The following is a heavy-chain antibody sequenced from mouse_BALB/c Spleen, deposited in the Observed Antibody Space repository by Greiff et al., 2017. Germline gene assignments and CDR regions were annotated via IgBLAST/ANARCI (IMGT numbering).Heavy chain of an antibody. CDR3: ARGLIYYDYDAYYAMDY. CDR2: ISSGGST. V-gene: IGHV5-6-5*01. Sequence: EVQRVESGGGLVKPGGSLKLSCAASGFTFSSYAMSWVRQTPEKRLEWVASISSGGSTYYPDSVKGRFTISRDNARNILYLQMSSLRSEDTAMYYCARGLIYYDYDAYYAMDYWGQGTSVTVSS. CDR1: GFTFSSYA. D-gene: IGHD2-4*01. J-gene: IGHJ4*01.